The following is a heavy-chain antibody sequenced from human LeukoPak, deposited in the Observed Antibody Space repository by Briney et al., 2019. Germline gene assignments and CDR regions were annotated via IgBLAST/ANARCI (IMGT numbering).Heavy chain of an antibody. CDR2: ISGSGGST. Sequence: GGSLRLSCAASGFTFSSYGMSWVRQAPGKGLEWVSAISGSGGSTYYADSVKGRFTISRDNSKNTLYLQMNSLRAEDTAVYYCAKPAPRGYYDSSGYYDAWGQGTLVTVPS. CDR3: AKPAPRGYYDSSGYYDA. D-gene: IGHD3-22*01. V-gene: IGHV3-23*01. CDR1: GFTFSSYG. J-gene: IGHJ5*02.